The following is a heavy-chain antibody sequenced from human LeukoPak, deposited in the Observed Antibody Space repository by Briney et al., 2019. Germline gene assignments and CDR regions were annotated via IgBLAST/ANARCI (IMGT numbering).Heavy chain of an antibody. Sequence: KPSETLSLTCAVYGGSFSGYYWSWIRQPPGKGLEWIGEINHSGSTNYNPSLKSRVTISVDTSKNQFSLKLSSVTAADTAVYYCARRGGYYYGSGSYRNWFDPWGQGTLVTVSS. CDR2: INHSGST. CDR3: ARRGGYYYGSGSYRNWFDP. D-gene: IGHD3-10*01. J-gene: IGHJ5*02. V-gene: IGHV4-34*01. CDR1: GGSFSGYY.